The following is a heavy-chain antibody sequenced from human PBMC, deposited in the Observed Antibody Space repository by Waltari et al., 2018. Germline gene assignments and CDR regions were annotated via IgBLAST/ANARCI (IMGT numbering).Heavy chain of an antibody. CDR2: IYYSGST. CDR1: GDSISSSSYY. CDR3: ARHVPQYPLYYYDSSSFPLGAFDI. J-gene: IGHJ3*02. D-gene: IGHD3-22*01. V-gene: IGHV4-39*01. Sequence: QLQLQESGPGLVKPSETLSLTCTVSGDSISSSSYYWGWIRQPPGKGLEWIGSIYYSGSTYYNPSLKSRVTISVDTSKNQFSLKLSSVTAADTAVYYCARHVPQYPLYYYDSSSFPLGAFDIWGQGTMVTVSS.